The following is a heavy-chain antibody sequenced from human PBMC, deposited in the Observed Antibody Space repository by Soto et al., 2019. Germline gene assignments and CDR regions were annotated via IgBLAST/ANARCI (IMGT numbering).Heavy chain of an antibody. J-gene: IGHJ5*02. D-gene: IGHD3-3*01. CDR2: IYHSGST. Sequence: SETLSLTCAVSGYSISSGYYWGWIRQPPGKGLEWIGSIYHSGSTYYNPSLKSRVTISVDTSKNQFSLKLSSVTAADTAVYYCARGVRELRFLEWLSFAPHWFDPWGQGTLVTVS. CDR3: ARGVRELRFLEWLSFAPHWFDP. V-gene: IGHV4-38-2*01. CDR1: GYSISSGYY.